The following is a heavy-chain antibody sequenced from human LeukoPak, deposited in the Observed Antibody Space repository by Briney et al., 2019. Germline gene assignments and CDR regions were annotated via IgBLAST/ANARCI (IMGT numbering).Heavy chain of an antibody. J-gene: IGHJ4*02. CDR1: GYTFTSYD. Sequence: AXVKVSCKASGYTFTSYDINWVRQAPGQGVEWMGWMNTKSGNTVYAQKFQGRVTMTRNTSISTAYMELSSLRSEDTAVYYCAREDIGFDYWGQGTLVTVSS. D-gene: IGHD2-15*01. CDR3: AREDIGFDY. V-gene: IGHV1-8*01. CDR2: MNTKSGNT.